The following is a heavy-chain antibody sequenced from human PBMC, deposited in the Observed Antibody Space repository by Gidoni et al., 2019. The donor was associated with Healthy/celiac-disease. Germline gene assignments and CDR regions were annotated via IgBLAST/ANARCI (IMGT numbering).Heavy chain of an antibody. CDR1: GGSIRSRSYY. CDR2: IYYSGST. V-gene: IGHV4-39*01. CDR3: ARHSDSSGYYYYFDY. J-gene: IGHJ4*02. Sequence: QLPLQESGPGLVKPSAPLSLPCTVSGGSIRSRSYYWGWSSQHPGKGLEWIGSIYYSGSTYYNPSLKSRVSISVDTSKNQFSLKLSAVTAADPAVYYCARHSDSSGYYYYFDYWGQGTLVTVSS. D-gene: IGHD3-22*01.